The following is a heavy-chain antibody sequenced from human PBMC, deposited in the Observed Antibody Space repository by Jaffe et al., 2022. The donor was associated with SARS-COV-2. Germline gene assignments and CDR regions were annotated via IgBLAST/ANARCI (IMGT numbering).Heavy chain of an antibody. Sequence: EVQLVESGGGLVKPGGSLRLSCAASGFTFSNAWMSWVRQAPGKGLEWVGRIKSKTDGGTTDYAAPVKGRFTISRDDSKNTLYLQMNSLKTEDTAVYYCTTGPYNWNYELADYWGQGTLVTVSS. CDR2: IKSKTDGGTT. V-gene: IGHV3-15*01. CDR1: GFTFSNAW. CDR3: TTGPYNWNYELADY. D-gene: IGHD1-7*01. J-gene: IGHJ4*02.